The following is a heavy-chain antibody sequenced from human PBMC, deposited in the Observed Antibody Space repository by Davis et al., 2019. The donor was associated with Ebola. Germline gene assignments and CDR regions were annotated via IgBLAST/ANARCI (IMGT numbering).Heavy chain of an antibody. CDR2: ISAYNGNT. V-gene: IGHV1-18*01. CDR3: ARGATGYYYYYGMDV. D-gene: IGHD1-14*01. Sequence: ASVKVSCKASGYTFTSYDISWVRQAPGQGLEWMGWISAYNGNTNYAQKLQGRVTMTTDTSTSTAYMELRSLRSEDTAVYYCARGATGYYYYYGMDVWGQGTTVTVSS. J-gene: IGHJ6*02. CDR1: GYTFTSYD.